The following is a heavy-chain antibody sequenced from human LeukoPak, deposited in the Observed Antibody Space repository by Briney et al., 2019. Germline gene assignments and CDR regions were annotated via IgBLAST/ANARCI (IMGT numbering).Heavy chain of an antibody. CDR1: GYTFISYD. CDR2: MNPNSGNT. V-gene: IGHV1-8*01. CDR3: ARRITAMIAGLDS. J-gene: IGHJ4*02. D-gene: IGHD5-18*01. Sequence: GASVKVSCKASGYTFISYDINWVRQASGQGLEWMGWMNPNSGNTAYAQRFQGRVTMTRNTSISTAYMELSSLRSEDTAVYYCARRITAMIAGLDSWGQGTLVTVSS.